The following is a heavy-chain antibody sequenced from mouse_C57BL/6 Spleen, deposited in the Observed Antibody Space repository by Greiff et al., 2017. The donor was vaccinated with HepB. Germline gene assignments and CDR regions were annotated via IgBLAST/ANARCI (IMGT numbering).Heavy chain of an antibody. CDR1: GYTFTSYW. Sequence: VQLQQPGAELVKPGASVKLSCKASGYTFTSYWMQWVKQRPGQGLEWIGEIDPSDSYTNYNQKFKGKATLTVDTSSSTAYMQLSSLTSEDSAVYYCARPTLRPTWFAYWGQGTLVTVSA. D-gene: IGHD3-2*02. CDR3: ARPTLRPTWFAY. CDR2: IDPSDSYT. J-gene: IGHJ3*01. V-gene: IGHV1-50*01.